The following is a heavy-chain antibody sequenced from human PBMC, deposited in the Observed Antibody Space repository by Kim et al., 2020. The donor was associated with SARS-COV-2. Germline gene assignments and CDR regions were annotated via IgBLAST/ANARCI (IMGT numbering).Heavy chain of an antibody. V-gene: IGHV5-51*01. D-gene: IGHD4-17*01. Sequence: YSPSFRGQVTISADKSISTAYLQWSSLKASDTAMYYCARRYGDYADFNYWGQGTLVTVSS. CDR3: ARRYGDYADFNY. J-gene: IGHJ4*02.